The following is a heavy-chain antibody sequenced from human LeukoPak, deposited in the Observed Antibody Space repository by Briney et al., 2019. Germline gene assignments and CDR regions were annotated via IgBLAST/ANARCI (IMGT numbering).Heavy chain of an antibody. V-gene: IGHV3-7*01. CDR1: GVTLSNYW. CDR2: IKEDGSEK. CDR3: ASGRQLGY. D-gene: IGHD6-13*01. Sequence: GGSLSLSCAASGVTLSNYWMSWVRQAPGKGLEWVANIKEDGSEKYYVDSVKGRFTISRDNARNSLYLQMNSLRAEDTAVYYCASGRQLGYWGQGTLVTVSS. J-gene: IGHJ4*02.